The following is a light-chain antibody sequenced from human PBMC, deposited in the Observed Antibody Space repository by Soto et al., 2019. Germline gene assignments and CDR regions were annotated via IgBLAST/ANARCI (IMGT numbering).Light chain of an antibody. Sequence: DIVMTQSPLSLPVTPGEPASISCRSSQSLLHSSGYNYLDWYLQKPGQSPQLLIHLGSNRASGVPDRFSGSGSGTDFILKISRVEAEDVGVYFCMQALQAPLTFGGGTKVELK. V-gene: IGKV2-28*01. J-gene: IGKJ4*01. CDR3: MQALQAPLT. CDR2: LGS. CDR1: QSLLHSSGYNY.